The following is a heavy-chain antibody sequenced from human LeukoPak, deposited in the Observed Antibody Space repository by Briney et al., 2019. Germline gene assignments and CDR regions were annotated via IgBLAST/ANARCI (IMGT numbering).Heavy chain of an antibody. V-gene: IGHV3-23*01. CDR3: AKDGAYCGGDCYLRGVDWFDP. CDR1: GFTFSSYA. D-gene: IGHD2-21*02. Sequence: GGSLRLSCATSGFTFSSYAMNWVRQAPGKGLEWVSAISGSDDSAYYADSVKGRFTISRDKSKNTLYLQMHSLRAEDTAVYYCAKDGAYCGGDCYLRGVDWFDPWGQGTLVTVSS. CDR2: ISGSDDSA. J-gene: IGHJ5*02.